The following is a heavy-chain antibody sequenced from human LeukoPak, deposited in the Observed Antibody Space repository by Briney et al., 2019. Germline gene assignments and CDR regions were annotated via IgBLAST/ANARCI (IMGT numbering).Heavy chain of an antibody. CDR2: IYSGGST. V-gene: IGHV3-53*01. D-gene: IGHD6-13*01. Sequence: GGSLRLSCAASGFTVSSNYMSWVRQAPGKGLEWVSVIYSGGSTYYADSVKGRFTIFRDNSKNTLYLQMNSLRAEDTAVYYCARYYSSSWYDGGYFDYWGQGTLVTVSS. J-gene: IGHJ4*02. CDR1: GFTVSSNY. CDR3: ARYYSSSWYDGGYFDY.